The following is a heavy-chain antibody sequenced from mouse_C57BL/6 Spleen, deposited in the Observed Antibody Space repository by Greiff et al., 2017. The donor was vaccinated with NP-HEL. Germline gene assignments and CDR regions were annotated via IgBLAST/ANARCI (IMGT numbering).Heavy chain of an antibody. CDR3: ARGRSTTVVDWYFDV. V-gene: IGHV2-6*03. CDR2: ICSDGST. J-gene: IGHJ1*03. CDR1: GFSLNSYG. D-gene: IGHD1-1*01. Sequence: VHLVESGPGLVAPSQSLSITCTVSGFSLNSYGVHWVRQPPGKGLEWLVVICSDGSTTYNSALKSRLSISKDNSKSQVFLKMNSLQTDDTAMYYCARGRSTTVVDWYFDVWGTGTTVTVSS.